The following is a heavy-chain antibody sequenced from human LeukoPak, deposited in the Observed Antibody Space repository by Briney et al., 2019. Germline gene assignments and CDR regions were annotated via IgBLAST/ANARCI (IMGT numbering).Heavy chain of an antibody. D-gene: IGHD2-15*01. CDR3: ARSVVVITRNNWFDP. CDR2: INHSGST. V-gene: IGHV4-34*01. CDR1: GGSFSGYY. J-gene: IGHJ5*02. Sequence: PSETLSLTCAVYGGSFSGYYWSWIRQPPGKGLEWIGEINHSGSTNYNPSLKSRVTISVDTSKNQFSLKLSSVTAADTAVYYCARSVVVITRNNWFDPWGQGTLVTVSS.